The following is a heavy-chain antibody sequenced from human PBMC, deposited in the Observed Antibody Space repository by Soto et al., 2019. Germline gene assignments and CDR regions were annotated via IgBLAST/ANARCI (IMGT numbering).Heavy chain of an antibody. CDR3: ARDLVHNWFDP. CDR2: IYYSGST. CDR1: GGSISSYY. Sequence: SETLSLTCTVSGGSISSYYWSWIRQPPGKGLEWIGYIYYSGSTNYNPSLKSRVTISVDTSKNQFSLKLSSVTAADTAVYYCARDLVHNWFDPWGQGTLVTVSS. V-gene: IGHV4-59*01. J-gene: IGHJ5*02. D-gene: IGHD6-13*01.